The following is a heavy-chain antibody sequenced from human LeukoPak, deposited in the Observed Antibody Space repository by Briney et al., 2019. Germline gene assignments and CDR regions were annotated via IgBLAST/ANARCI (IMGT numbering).Heavy chain of an antibody. CDR1: GFTFSSYG. Sequence: PGGSLRLSCAASGFTFSSYGMHWVRQAPGKGLEWVAFIRYDGSNKYYADSVKGRFTISRDNAKKSLYLQMNSLRAEDTAVYYCAGGHSSGYYPIDYWGQGTLVTVSS. D-gene: IGHD3-22*01. J-gene: IGHJ4*02. V-gene: IGHV3-30*02. CDR2: IRYDGSNK. CDR3: AGGHSSGYYPIDY.